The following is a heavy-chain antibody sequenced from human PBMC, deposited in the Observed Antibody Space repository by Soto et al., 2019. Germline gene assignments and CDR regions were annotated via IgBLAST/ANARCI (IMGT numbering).Heavy chain of an antibody. Sequence: ASVKVSCKASGYTFTRYGISWVRQAPGQGLEWMGWISAYNGNTNYAQKLQGRVTMTTHTSTSTAYMDLRRLRSDDTAVYYCAREVANVVVPAPRHSADAFVIWGQRKMV. CDR2: ISAYNGNT. CDR1: GYTFTRYG. V-gene: IGHV1-18*04. D-gene: IGHD2-2*01. J-gene: IGHJ3*02. CDR3: AREVANVVVPAPRHSADAFVI.